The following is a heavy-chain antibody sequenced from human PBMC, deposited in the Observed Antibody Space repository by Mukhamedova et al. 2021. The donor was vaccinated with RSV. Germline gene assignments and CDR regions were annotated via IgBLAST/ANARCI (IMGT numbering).Heavy chain of an antibody. Sequence: SISSSRSYIYYADSVKGRFTISRDNAKNSLYLQMNSLRAEDTAVYYCAREPYTIFGAEFDYWGQGTLVTVSS. J-gene: IGHJ4*02. CDR3: AREPYTIFGAEFDY. CDR2: ISSSRSYI. V-gene: IGHV3-21*01. D-gene: IGHD3-3*01.